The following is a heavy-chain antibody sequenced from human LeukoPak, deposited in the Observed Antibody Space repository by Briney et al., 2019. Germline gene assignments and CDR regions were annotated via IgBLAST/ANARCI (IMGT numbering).Heavy chain of an antibody. CDR3: ARNNYYYMDV. J-gene: IGHJ6*03. CDR1: GYTFTSYG. Sequence: ASVKVSCKASGYTFTSYGINWVRQAPGQGLEWMGIINPSGGSTSYAQKFQGRVTMTRDMSTSTVYMELSSLRSEDTAVYYCARNNYYYMDVWGKGTTVTVSS. CDR2: INPSGGST. V-gene: IGHV1-46*01.